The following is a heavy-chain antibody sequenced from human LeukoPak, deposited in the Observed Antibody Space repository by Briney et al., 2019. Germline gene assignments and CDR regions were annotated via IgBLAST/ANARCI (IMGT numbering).Heavy chain of an antibody. V-gene: IGHV4-4*07. D-gene: IGHD3-10*01. CDR1: GGSISSYY. CDR2: IYTSGST. Sequence: SETLSLTCTVSGGSISSYYWSWIRQPAGKGLEWIGRIYTSGSTNYNPSLKSRVTMSVDTSKNQFSLKLSSVTAADTAVYYCARELLWFGELSQTYYFDYWGQGTLVTVSS. CDR3: ARELLWFGELSQTYYFDY. J-gene: IGHJ4*02.